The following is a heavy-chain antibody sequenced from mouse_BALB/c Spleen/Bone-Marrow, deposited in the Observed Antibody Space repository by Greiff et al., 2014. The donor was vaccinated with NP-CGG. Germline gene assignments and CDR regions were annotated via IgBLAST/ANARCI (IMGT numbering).Heavy chain of an antibody. D-gene: IGHD1-1*01. CDR2: VYPGNNDT. V-gene: IGHV1-5*01. CDR1: GYTFTSFW. J-gene: IGHJ1*01. Sequence: VQLKESGTVLARPGASVKMSCKASGYTFTSFWMHWVKQRPGQGLEWIGAVYPGNNDTNYNQNFRGKAKLTAVTSTSTAYMEFSSLTNEDSAVYYCTRYFYGGRGWYFDVWGAGTTVTVSS. CDR3: TRYFYGGRGWYFDV.